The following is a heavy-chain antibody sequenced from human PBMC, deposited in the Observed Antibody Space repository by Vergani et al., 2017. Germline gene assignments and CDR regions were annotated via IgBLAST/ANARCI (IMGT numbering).Heavy chain of an antibody. J-gene: IGHJ4*02. D-gene: IGHD5-24*01. CDR3: GRGSDNYN. CDR1: GFTFSSHA. Sequence: EVQLLESGGSLKQPGGSLRLSCVASGFTFSSHAMSWVLQGHGQGLEWVSSIKNTGDSTHYADSVKGRFTISRDNSKTTLYLQMNSLRVEDTAVYYCGRGSDNYNWGQGTLVTVSS. V-gene: IGHV3-23*01. CDR2: IKNTGDST.